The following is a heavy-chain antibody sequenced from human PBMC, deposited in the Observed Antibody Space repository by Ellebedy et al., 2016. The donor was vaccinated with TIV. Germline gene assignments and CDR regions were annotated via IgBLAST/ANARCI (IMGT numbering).Heavy chain of an antibody. J-gene: IGHJ4*02. CDR2: IYSGGST. CDR1: GFTVSASY. Sequence: PGGSLRLSCEASGFTVSASYLSWVRQAPGKGLEWVSTIYSGGSTNYADSVKGRFTISRHSSKNMLNLQMNALGLEDTAVYYCANPSYSGPFDHWGRGTLVTVSS. D-gene: IGHD3-10*01. CDR3: ANPSYSGPFDH. V-gene: IGHV3-53*04.